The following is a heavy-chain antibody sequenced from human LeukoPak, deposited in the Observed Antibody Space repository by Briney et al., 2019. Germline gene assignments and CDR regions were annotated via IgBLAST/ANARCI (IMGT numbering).Heavy chain of an antibody. D-gene: IGHD3-10*01. CDR3: TRDRRYYGSGGGAFDI. CDR2: IYTSGST. V-gene: IGHV4-38-2*02. J-gene: IGHJ3*02. Sequence: SETLSLTCTVSGYSISSGYYWGWIRQPPGKGLEWIGRIYTSGSTNYNPSLKSRVTMSVDTSKNQFSLKLSSVTAADTVVYYCTRDRRYYGSGGGAFDIWGQGTMVTVSS. CDR1: GYSISSGYY.